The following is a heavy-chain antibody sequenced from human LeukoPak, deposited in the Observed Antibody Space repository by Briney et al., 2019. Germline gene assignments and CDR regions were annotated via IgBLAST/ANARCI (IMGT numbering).Heavy chain of an antibody. CDR3: ARPSAGCGGTCPFDS. V-gene: IGHV4-4*07. CDR1: GASISGYW. J-gene: IGHJ4*02. Sequence: SETLSLTCDVSGASISGYWWSWIRQPAGKGLEWIGRMYTDGDTNYNPALKSRVTVSVDTSKNLFSLKLISVTAADTAVYYCARPSAGCGGTCPFDSWGQGTLVTVSS. CDR2: MYTDGDT. D-gene: IGHD2-15*01.